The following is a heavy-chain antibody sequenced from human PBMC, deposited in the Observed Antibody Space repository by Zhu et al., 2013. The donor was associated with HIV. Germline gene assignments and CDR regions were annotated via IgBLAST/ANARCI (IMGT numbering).Heavy chain of an antibody. J-gene: IGHJ4*02. V-gene: IGHV1-58*01. CDR2: IVVGSGNT. CDR1: GFTFTSSA. D-gene: IGHD1-26*01. Sequence: QLVQSGPEVKKPGTSVKVSCKASGFTFTSSAVQWVRQARGQRLEWIGWIVVGSGNTNYAQKFQERVTITRDMSTSTAYMELSSLRSEDTAVYYCAARGGRSGSYYDYWGQGTLVTVSS. CDR3: AARGGRSGSYYDY.